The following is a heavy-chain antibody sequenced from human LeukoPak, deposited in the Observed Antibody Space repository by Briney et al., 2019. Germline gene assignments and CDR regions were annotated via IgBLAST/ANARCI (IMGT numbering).Heavy chain of an antibody. D-gene: IGHD3-3*01. J-gene: IGHJ4*02. CDR2: IKSKTDGGTT. V-gene: IGHV3-15*01. CDR1: GFTFSNAW. CDR3: TTDSGFLEWLLPDDY. Sequence: NAGGSLRLSCAASGFTFSNAWMSWVRQAPGKGLEWVGRIKSKTDGGTTDYAAPVKGRFTISGDDSKNTLYLQMNSLKTEDTAVYYCTTDSGFLEWLLPDDYWGQGTLVTVSS.